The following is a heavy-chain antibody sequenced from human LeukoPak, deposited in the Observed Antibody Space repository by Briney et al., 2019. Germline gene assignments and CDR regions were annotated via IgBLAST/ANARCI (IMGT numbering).Heavy chain of an antibody. CDR3: ARVVDIYDYYFDY. D-gene: IGHD5/OR15-5a*01. CDR1: GYTFTSHY. J-gene: IGHJ4*02. V-gene: IGHV1-46*01. CDR2: INPSGGST. Sequence: ASVKVSCKASGYTFTSHYMHWVRQAPGQGLEWMGIINPSGGSTSYAQKFQGRVTMTTDTSTSTAYMELRSLRSDDTAVYYCARVVDIYDYYFDYWGQGTLVTVSS.